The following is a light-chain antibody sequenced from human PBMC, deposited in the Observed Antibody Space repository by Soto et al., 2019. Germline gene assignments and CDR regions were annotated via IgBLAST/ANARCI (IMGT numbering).Light chain of an antibody. CDR3: SSYAGSYTWI. J-gene: IGLJ1*01. CDR2: ANT. V-gene: IGLV1-44*01. CDR1: SSNLGSRT. Sequence: QSVLTQPPSASGTPGQRVTISCSGSSSNLGSRTVNWYQQLPGTAPKLLIYANTQRPLGVPDRFSGSKSGTSASLAISGLQSEDEAEYFSSSYAGSYTWIFGSGTKVTVL.